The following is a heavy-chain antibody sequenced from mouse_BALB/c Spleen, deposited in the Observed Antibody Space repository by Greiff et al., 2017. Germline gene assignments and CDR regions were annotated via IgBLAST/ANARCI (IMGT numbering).Heavy chain of an antibody. Sequence: VQVEESGAELAKPGASVKMSCKASGYTFTSYWMHWVKQRPGQGLEWIGYINPSTGYTEYNQKFKDKATLTADKSSSTAYMQLSSLTSEDSAVYYCARGYGGYTSMDYWGQGTTVTISS. CDR1: GYTFTSYW. CDR3: ARGYGGYTSMDY. D-gene: IGHD2-13*01. CDR2: INPSTGYT. V-gene: IGHV1-7*01. J-gene: IGHJ4*01.